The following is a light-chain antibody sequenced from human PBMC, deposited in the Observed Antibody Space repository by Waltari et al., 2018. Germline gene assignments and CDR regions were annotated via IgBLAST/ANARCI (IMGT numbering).Light chain of an antibody. J-gene: IGLJ3*02. CDR2: VNSDGSH. Sequence: QLVLTQSPSVSASLGASVKLTCTLSSGHSSNVIAWHQQQPGKGPRYLMKVNSDGSHSKGDEIPDRCSGSSSGPERYLTISSLQSDDEADYYGQTGGHGTWVFGGGTKLTVL. CDR3: QTGGHGTWV. CDR1: SGHSSNV. V-gene: IGLV4-69*01.